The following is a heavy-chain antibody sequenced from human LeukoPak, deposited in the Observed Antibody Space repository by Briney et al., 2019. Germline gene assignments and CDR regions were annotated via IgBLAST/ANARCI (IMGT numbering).Heavy chain of an antibody. CDR2: IYYSGST. Sequence: SQTLSLTCTVSGGSLSSGGYYWSWIRQHPGKGLEWIGYIYYSGSTYYNPSLESRVTISVDTSKNQFSLKLSSVTAADTAVYYCAREMINQYIWFDPWGQGTLVTVSS. CDR3: AREMINQYIWFDP. CDR1: GGSLSSGGYY. D-gene: IGHD3-22*01. J-gene: IGHJ5*02. V-gene: IGHV4-31*03.